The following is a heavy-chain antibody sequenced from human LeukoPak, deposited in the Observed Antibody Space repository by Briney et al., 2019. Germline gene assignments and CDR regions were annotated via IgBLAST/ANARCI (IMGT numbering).Heavy chain of an antibody. D-gene: IGHD3-16*01. CDR3: ARDGAHDYFDY. Sequence: TGGSLRLSCAASGFTFSDYYMSWIRQAPGKGLEWVSYISSSSYTNYADSVTGRFTISRDNAKNSLYLQMNSLRAEDTAVYYCARDGAHDYFDYWGQGTLVTVSS. CDR2: ISSSSYT. CDR1: GFTFSDYY. J-gene: IGHJ4*02. V-gene: IGHV3-11*06.